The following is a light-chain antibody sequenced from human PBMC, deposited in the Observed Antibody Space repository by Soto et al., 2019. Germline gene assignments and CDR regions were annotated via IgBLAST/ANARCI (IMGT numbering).Light chain of an antibody. J-gene: IGKJ3*01. Sequence: EIVLTQSPGTLSLSPGERATLSCRASQSISSSYLAWYQQKPGQAPRLLVYGASCRATGIPDRFSGSGSGTHFTLTISRLEPEDFAVYYCQQYGSSRFTFGPGTKVDIK. CDR2: GAS. CDR3: QQYGSSRFT. CDR1: QSISSSY. V-gene: IGKV3-20*01.